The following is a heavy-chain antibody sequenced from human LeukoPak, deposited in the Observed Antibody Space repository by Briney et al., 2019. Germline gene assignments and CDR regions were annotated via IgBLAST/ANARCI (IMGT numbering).Heavy chain of an antibody. CDR2: ISSSSIYI. CDR3: ARDGYNYGRFDY. CDR1: GFTFSSYS. V-gene: IGHV3-21*01. J-gene: IGHJ4*02. Sequence: TGGSLRLSCAASGFTFSSYSMTWVRQAPGKGLEWVSAISSSSIYIYYSDSVTGRFTISRDNAKNSLYLQMNSLRAEDTAVYYCARDGYNYGRFDYWGQGTLVTVSS. D-gene: IGHD5-18*01.